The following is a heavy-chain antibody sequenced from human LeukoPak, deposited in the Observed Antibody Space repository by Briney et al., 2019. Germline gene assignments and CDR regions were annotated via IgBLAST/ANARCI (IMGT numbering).Heavy chain of an antibody. Sequence: GGSLRLSCAASGFTFSSYGMHWVRQAPGKGLEWVAVISYDGSNKYYADSVKGRFTISRDNSKNTLYLQMNSLRAEDTAVYYCAKDLCSGGSCYYFNYWGQGTLVTVSS. CDR2: ISYDGSNK. D-gene: IGHD2-15*01. V-gene: IGHV3-30*18. CDR3: AKDLCSGGSCYYFNY. CDR1: GFTFSSYG. J-gene: IGHJ4*02.